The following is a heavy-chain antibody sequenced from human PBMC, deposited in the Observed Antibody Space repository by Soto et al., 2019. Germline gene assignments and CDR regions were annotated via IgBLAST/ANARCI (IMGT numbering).Heavy chain of an antibody. CDR1: GYTFTGYY. D-gene: IGHD2-2*03. V-gene: IGHV1-2*04. Sequence: ASVKVSCKASGYTFTGYYMHWVRQAPGQGLEWMGWINPNSGGTNYAQKFQGWVTMTRDTSISTAYMELSRLRSDDTAVYYCARTLGYCSSTSCRAPFDYWGQGTLVTVSS. J-gene: IGHJ4*02. CDR3: ARTLGYCSSTSCRAPFDY. CDR2: INPNSGGT.